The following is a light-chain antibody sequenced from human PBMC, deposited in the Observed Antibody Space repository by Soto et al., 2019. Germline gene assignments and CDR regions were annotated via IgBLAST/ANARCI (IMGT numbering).Light chain of an antibody. Sequence: QSVRTQPPSASGSPRQSVTISYTGTSSDVGGYNYVSWYQHHPGKAPKLIIYEVYKRPSGVPDRFSGSKSGNTAALTVSGLQAEDEADYYCSSYVGTNSYVFGTGTKVTVL. CDR2: EVY. CDR1: SSDVGGYNY. V-gene: IGLV2-8*01. CDR3: SSYVGTNSYV. J-gene: IGLJ1*01.